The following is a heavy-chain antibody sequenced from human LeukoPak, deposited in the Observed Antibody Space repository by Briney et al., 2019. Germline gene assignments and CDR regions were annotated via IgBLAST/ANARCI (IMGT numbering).Heavy chain of an antibody. CDR2: MNPNSGNT. J-gene: IGHJ3*02. CDR1: GYTFTSYD. D-gene: IGHD3-10*01. CDR3: ARFNPRARVRGRPPRALDI. Sequence: GASVKVSCKASGYTFTSYDINWVRQATGQGLEWMGWMNPNSGNTGYAQKFQGRVTMTRNTSISTAYMELSSLRSEDTAVYYCARFNPRARVRGRPPRALDIWGQGTMITVSS. V-gene: IGHV1-8*01.